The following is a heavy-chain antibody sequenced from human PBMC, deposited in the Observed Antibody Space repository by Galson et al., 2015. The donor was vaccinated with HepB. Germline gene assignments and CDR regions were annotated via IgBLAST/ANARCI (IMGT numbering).Heavy chain of an antibody. V-gene: IGHV3-30*03. Sequence: SLRLSCAASGFTFSSFGMHWVRQAPGKGLEWVAVISYDGVNKYYADSVEGRFTMSRDNSKNTLYLQMNSLRAEDTAVYYCARYDYWSGYTYYYYGMDVWGQGTTVTVSS. CDR3: ARYDYWSGYTYYYYGMDV. J-gene: IGHJ6*02. CDR2: ISYDGVNK. D-gene: IGHD3-3*01. CDR1: GFTFSSFG.